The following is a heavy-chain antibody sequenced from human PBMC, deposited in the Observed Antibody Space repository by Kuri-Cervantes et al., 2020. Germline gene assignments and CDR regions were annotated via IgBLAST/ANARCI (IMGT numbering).Heavy chain of an antibody. V-gene: IGHV3-30*02. CDR3: AKDNGHWLTPDY. CDR1: GLTFSTYG. D-gene: IGHD2-8*01. CDR2: VHYDGSNR. J-gene: IGHJ4*02. Sequence: GESLKISCAGSGLTFSTYGMHWVRQAPGKGLEWVAFVHYDGSNRYYADSVRGRFTVSRDTSKNTVFLQMYSLRPEDTALYYCAKDNGHWLTPDYWGQGTLVTVSS.